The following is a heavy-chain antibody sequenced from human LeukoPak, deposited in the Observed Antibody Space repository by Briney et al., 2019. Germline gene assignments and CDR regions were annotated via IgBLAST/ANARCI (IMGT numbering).Heavy chain of an antibody. CDR2: ISSSSSYI. CDR3: ARDYCSGGSCYRNDAFDI. Sequence: GGSLRLSCAASGFTFSSYSMNWVREAPGEGLEWGSSISSSSSYIYYADSVKGRFTISRDNAKNSLYLQMNSLRAEDTAVYYCARDYCSGGSCYRNDAFDIWGQGTMVTVSS. V-gene: IGHV3-21*01. CDR1: GFTFSSYS. J-gene: IGHJ3*02. D-gene: IGHD2-15*01.